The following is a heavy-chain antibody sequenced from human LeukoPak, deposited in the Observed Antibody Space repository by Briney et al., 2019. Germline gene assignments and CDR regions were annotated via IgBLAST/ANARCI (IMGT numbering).Heavy chain of an antibody. CDR2: IKQDGSEI. CDR3: AREQSSSWPYSFDY. V-gene: IGHV3-7*03. J-gene: IGHJ4*02. CDR1: GFTFSSYW. Sequence: GGSLRLSCAVSGFTFSSYWMCWVRQAPGKGLEWVANIKQDGSEIHYVGSVKGRFTISRDNAKNSVYLQMNSLRAEDTALYYCAREQSSSWPYSFDYWGQGTLVTVSS. D-gene: IGHD6-13*01.